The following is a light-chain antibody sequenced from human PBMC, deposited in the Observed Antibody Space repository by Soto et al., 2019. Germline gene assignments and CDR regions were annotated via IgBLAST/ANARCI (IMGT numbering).Light chain of an antibody. J-gene: IGKJ4*01. Sequence: EVVMTQSPATLSVSPGERATLSCRASQTILSNLAWYQRKPGQAPRLLLYGASTRATGIPARFSGGGSGTEFTLTISSLQSEDFAVYYCQHYVNWPLTFGGGTKVESK. V-gene: IGKV3-15*01. CDR2: GAS. CDR1: QTILSN. CDR3: QHYVNWPLT.